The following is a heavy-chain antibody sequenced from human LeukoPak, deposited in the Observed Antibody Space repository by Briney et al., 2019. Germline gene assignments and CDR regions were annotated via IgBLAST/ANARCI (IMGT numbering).Heavy chain of an antibody. J-gene: IGHJ2*01. D-gene: IGHD2-2*02. V-gene: IGHV4-59*12. CDR3: ARIPPADWYFDL. CDR2: IYYSGST. Sequence: PSETLSLTCTVSGGSISSYYWSWIGQPPGKGLEWIGYIYYSGSTNYNPSLKSRVTISVDTSKNQFSLKLSSVTAADTAVYYCARIPPADWYFDLWGRGTLVTVSS. CDR1: GGSISSYY.